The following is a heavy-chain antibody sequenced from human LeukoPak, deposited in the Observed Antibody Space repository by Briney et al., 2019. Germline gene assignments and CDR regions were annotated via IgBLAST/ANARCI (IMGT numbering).Heavy chain of an antibody. CDR1: GGSISSGPYS. V-gene: IGHV4-39*01. CDR3: TRRGYRKTAADPCYFDS. D-gene: IGHD6-13*01. CDR2: IYYSGGT. J-gene: IGHJ4*02. Sequence: PSETLSLTCTVSGGSISSGPYSWGWIRQPPGKGLEWVGNIYYSGGTYYNPSLKSRVTISVDASRNQFSLRLSSVTAADTAVYYCTRRGYRKTAADPCYFDSWGQGALVTVSS.